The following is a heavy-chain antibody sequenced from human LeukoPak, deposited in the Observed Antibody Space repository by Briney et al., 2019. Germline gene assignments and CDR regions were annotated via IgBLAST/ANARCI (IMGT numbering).Heavy chain of an antibody. J-gene: IGHJ4*02. CDR2: ISSSSSTI. V-gene: IGHV3-48*01. Sequence: GGSLRLSCAASGFTFSSYSMNWVRQAPGKGLEWVSYISSSSSTIYYADSVKGRFTISRDNAKNSLYLQMNSLRAENTAVYYCARSRYCTNGVCLIDYWGQGTLVTVAS. CDR3: ARSRYCTNGVCLIDY. D-gene: IGHD2-8*01. CDR1: GFTFSSYS.